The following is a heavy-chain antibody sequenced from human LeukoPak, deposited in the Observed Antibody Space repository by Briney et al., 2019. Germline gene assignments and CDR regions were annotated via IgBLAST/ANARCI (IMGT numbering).Heavy chain of an antibody. CDR1: GFTFSDYY. Sequence: GGSLRLSCAASGFTFSDYYMSWIRQAPGKGLEWVSYISSSGSTIYYADSVKGRFTISRDNAKNSLYLQMNSLRAEDTAVYYCARDGVEYSSSVNSFDYWGQGTLVTVSS. J-gene: IGHJ4*02. D-gene: IGHD6-6*01. CDR3: ARDGVEYSSSVNSFDY. CDR2: ISSSGSTI. V-gene: IGHV3-11*04.